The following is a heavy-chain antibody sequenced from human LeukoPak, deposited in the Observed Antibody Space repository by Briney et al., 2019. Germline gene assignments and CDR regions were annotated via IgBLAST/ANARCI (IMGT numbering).Heavy chain of an antibody. J-gene: IGHJ4*02. CDR1: GFTVSTNY. D-gene: IGHD3-10*01. V-gene: IGHV4-4*02. CDR3: ARWFERSIGGY. Sequence: PGGSLRLSCAASGFTVSTNYMSWVRQAPGKGLEWIGYIYHSGSTYYNPSLKSRVTISVDRSKNQFSLKLSSVTAADTAVYYCARWFERSIGGYWGQGTLVTVSS. CDR2: IYHSGST.